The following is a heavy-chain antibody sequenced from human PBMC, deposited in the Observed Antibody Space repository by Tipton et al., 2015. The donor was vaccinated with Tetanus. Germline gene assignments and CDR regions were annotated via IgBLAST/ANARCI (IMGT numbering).Heavy chain of an antibody. Sequence: GSLRLSCAASGFTFTDYSLIWVRQAPGKGLEWVSSLGTTSGYIFYADSVKGRFTISRDDAKNSLFLQMNSLRAEDTATYYCAKLKSRGDSSAIEHWGQGTLVTVSS. CDR3: AKLKSRGDSSAIEH. J-gene: IGHJ4*02. CDR1: GFTFTDYS. V-gene: IGHV3-21*04. D-gene: IGHD2-21*02. CDR2: LGTTSGYI.